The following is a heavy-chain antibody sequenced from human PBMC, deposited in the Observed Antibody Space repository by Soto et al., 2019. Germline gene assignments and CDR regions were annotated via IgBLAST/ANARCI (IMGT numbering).Heavy chain of an antibody. V-gene: IGHV3-21*01. J-gene: IGHJ6*02. D-gene: IGHD4-17*01. CDR3: ATLGDLTTVTTGWASYGIDV. CDR1: GFTFSSYS. CDR2: ISSNSDYI. Sequence: EVQLVESGGGLVKPGGSLRLSCAASGFTFSSYSMSWVRQAPGKGLEWVSSISSNSDYIYYADSMKGRFTISRDNAKNSLYLQMSSLRAEDTAVYYCATLGDLTTVTTGWASYGIDVWGQGTTVTVSS.